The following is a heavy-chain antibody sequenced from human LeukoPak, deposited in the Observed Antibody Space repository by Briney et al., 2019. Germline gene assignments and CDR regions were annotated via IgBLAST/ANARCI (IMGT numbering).Heavy chain of an antibody. CDR1: GFTFSSYA. Sequence: GGPLRLSCAASGFTFSSYAMSWVREAPGKALEWVSAISGSGGSTYYADSVKGRFTISRDNSKNTLYLQMNSLRAEDTAVYYCAKSPGIAAAGTGYWGQGTLVTVSS. V-gene: IGHV3-23*01. CDR2: ISGSGGST. CDR3: AKSPGIAAAGTGY. D-gene: IGHD6-13*01. J-gene: IGHJ4*02.